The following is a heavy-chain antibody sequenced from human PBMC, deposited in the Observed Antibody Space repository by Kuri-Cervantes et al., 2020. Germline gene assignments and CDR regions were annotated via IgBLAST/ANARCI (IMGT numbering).Heavy chain of an antibody. CDR1: GFVLEDHA. Sequence: GESLKISCAASGFVLEDHAINWVRQAPGKGLEWVSGISGSGNSGYSSDSVKGRFTLSRDKARSTVYLHMNSLRAEDTAMYYCARSYYVTTVTRMDYWGQGALVTVSS. D-gene: IGHD4-17*01. V-gene: IGHV3-23*01. CDR3: ARSYYVTTVTRMDY. J-gene: IGHJ4*02. CDR2: ISGSGNSG.